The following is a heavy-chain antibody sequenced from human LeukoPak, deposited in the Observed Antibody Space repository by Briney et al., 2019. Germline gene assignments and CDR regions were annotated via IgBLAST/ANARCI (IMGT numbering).Heavy chain of an antibody. J-gene: IGHJ3*02. CDR3: ARDRGSGSSDAFDI. CDR2: IIPIFGTA. V-gene: IGHV1-69*01. Sequence: SVKVSCKASGGTFSSYAISWVRQAPGQGLEWMGGIIPIFGTANYAQKFQGRVTITADESTSTAYMELSSLRSEDTAVYYCARDRGSGSSDAFDIWGQGTMATVSS. CDR1: GGTFSSYA. D-gene: IGHD6-19*01.